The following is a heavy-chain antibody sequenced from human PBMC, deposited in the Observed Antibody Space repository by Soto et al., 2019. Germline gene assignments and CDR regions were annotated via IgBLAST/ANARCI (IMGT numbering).Heavy chain of an antibody. CDR2: IKSKTDGGTT. CDR1: GFTVSNAW. V-gene: IGHV3-15*07. Sequence: PGGSLRLSCAASGFTVSNAWMNWVRQAPGKGLEWVGRIKSKTDGGTTDYAAPVKGRFTISRDDSKNTLFLQMNGLKTEDTAVYYCSTGYSYGWDLPDYWGQGTLVTVSS. CDR3: STGYSYGWDLPDY. J-gene: IGHJ4*02. D-gene: IGHD3-10*01.